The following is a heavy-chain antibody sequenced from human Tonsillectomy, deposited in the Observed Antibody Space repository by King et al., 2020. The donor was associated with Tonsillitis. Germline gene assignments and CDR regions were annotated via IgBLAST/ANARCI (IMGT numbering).Heavy chain of an antibody. CDR2: ISSSSSHI. CDR1: GFTFSDYY. V-gene: IGHV3-11*06. D-gene: IGHD5-12*01. CDR3: TISEDVMATIADS. Sequence: VQLVESGGGLVKPGGSLRLSCAASGFTFSDYYMTWIRQAPGKGLEWVSFISSSSSHIKYADSVKDRFTISRDNAKNSLFLQMDSLRAEDTAVYYCTISEDVMATIADSWGKGTLVTVSS. J-gene: IGHJ4*02.